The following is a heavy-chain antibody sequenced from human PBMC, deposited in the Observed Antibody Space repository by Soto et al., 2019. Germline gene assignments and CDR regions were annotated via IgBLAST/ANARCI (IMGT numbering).Heavy chain of an antibody. CDR2: ISGSGGST. J-gene: IGHJ4*02. CDR1: GFTFSSYA. D-gene: IGHD6-13*01. V-gene: IGHV3-23*01. CDR3: AKAPKRIAAAGTGGDY. Sequence: PGGSLTLSCAASGFTFSSYAMSWVSQAPGKGLEWVSAISGSGGSTYYADSVKGRFTISRDNSKNTLYLQMNSLRAEDTAVYYCAKAPKRIAAAGTGGDYWGQGTLVTVSS.